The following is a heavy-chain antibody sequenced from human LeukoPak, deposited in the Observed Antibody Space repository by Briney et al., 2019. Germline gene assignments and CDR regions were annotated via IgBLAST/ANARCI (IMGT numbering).Heavy chain of an antibody. CDR2: INPNSGGT. Sequence: ASVKVSCKASGYTFTSYDINWVRQAPGQGLEWMGWINPNSGGTNYAQKFQGRVTMTRDTSISTAYMELSRLRSDDTAVYYCARGKRITIFGVRDWFDPWGQGTLVTVSS. CDR1: GYTFTSYD. J-gene: IGHJ5*02. V-gene: IGHV1-2*02. D-gene: IGHD3-3*01. CDR3: ARGKRITIFGVRDWFDP.